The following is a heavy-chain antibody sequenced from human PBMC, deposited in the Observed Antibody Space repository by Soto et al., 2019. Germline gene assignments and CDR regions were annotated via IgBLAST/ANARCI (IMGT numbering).Heavy chain of an antibody. Sequence: PXXTLSLTCTVSCGSVSSYYWGWIRQPPGEGLEWIGHXSHSGRPNYTPSIKRRXXISIDPSXXHFSLKLSSVIAADTAVYYCARWGSAVTNAFDIWGQGTMVTV. CDR1: CGSVSSYY. J-gene: IGHJ3*02. D-gene: IGHD4-17*01. V-gene: IGHV4-59*02. CDR3: ARWGSAVTNAFDI. CDR2: XSHSGRP.